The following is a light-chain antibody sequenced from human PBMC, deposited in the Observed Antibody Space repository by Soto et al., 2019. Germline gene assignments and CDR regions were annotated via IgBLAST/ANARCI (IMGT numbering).Light chain of an antibody. J-gene: IGKJ4*01. CDR3: QQYGNSPLT. CDR1: QSVSSSY. Sequence: ESVLTQSPGSLSLSPGQRATLSCRASQSVSSSYLAWYQQKPCQAPRLLIYDASSRATGIPDRFSGSGSGTAVTLPSSRLEPDDFAVYYCQQYGNSPLTFGGGTKVEIK. CDR2: DAS. V-gene: IGKV3-20*01.